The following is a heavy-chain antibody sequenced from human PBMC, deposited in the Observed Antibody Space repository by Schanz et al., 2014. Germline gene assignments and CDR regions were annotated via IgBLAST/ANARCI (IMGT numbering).Heavy chain of an antibody. V-gene: IGHV3-30*07. D-gene: IGHD6-13*01. J-gene: IGHJ4*02. Sequence: VQLVESGGGVVRPGGSLRLSCAASGFGFDDYAMSWVRQAPGKGLEWGAVISHDGSKKYYADSVKGRFTISRDNAKNSLYLQMNSLRAEDTALYYCARDSGSSSWYPSDYWGQGTLVTVSS. CDR1: GFGFDDYA. CDR2: ISHDGSKK. CDR3: ARDSGSSSWYPSDY.